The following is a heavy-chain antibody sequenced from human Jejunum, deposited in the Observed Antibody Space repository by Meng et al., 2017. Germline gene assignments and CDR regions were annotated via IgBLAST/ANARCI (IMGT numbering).Heavy chain of an antibody. CDR2: IRGKTFGGAT. CDR1: GFTFGDYA. J-gene: IGHJ3*02. CDR3: TRANSPTGTTGDSFDI. Sequence: GESLKISCTASGFTFGDYAMSWVRQAPGKGLEWLSFIRGKTFGGATDYAASVKGRFTISRDDSKSIAYLQMNSLKTEDKAVYYCTRANSPTGTTGDSFDIWGQGTMVTVSS. D-gene: IGHD1-1*01. V-gene: IGHV3-49*04.